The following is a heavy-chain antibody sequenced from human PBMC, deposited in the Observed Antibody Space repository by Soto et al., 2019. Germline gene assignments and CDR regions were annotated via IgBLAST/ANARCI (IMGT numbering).Heavy chain of an antibody. J-gene: IGHJ4*02. CDR2: IYHSGST. CDR3: ARARYFDWLLSFGPIDY. V-gene: IGHV4-30-2*01. D-gene: IGHD3-9*01. Sequence: SSETLSLTCAVSGGSISSGGYSWSWIRQPPGKGLEWIGYIYHSGSTYYNPSLKSRVTISVDRSKNQFSLKLSSVTAADTAVYYCARARYFDWLLSFGPIDYWGQGTLVTVPS. CDR1: GGSISSGGYS.